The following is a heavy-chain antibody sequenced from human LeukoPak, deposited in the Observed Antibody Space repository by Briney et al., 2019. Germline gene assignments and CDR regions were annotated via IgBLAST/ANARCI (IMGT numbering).Heavy chain of an antibody. V-gene: IGHV3-15*01. J-gene: IGHJ4*02. CDR2: IKTTADGGTT. D-gene: IGHD5-18*01. CDR3: TTRSWIQLLLGSDY. Sequence: GGSLRLSCAASGFSFNKERVSWVRQAPGKGLEWIGHIKTTADGGTTDYVAPVKGRFSISRDDSKNTVYLQMNNLKIEDTAVYYCTTRSWIQLLLGSDYWGQGTLVTVSS. CDR1: GFSFNKER.